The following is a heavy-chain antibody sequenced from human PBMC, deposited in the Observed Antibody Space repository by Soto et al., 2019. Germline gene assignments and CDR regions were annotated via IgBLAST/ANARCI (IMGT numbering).Heavy chain of an antibody. D-gene: IGHD2-21*02. Sequence: QVQLVESGGGVVQPGRSLRLSCAASGFTFSSYGMTWVRQAPGKGLEWVADISYDGSNIYYADSVKGRFTISRDNSKRTLYLQMNSLKADDTAVYYCAKDAHPSVGDWAVADYWGQGTLVTVSS. J-gene: IGHJ4*02. CDR1: GFTFSSYG. CDR3: AKDAHPSVGDWAVADY. CDR2: ISYDGSNI. V-gene: IGHV3-30*18.